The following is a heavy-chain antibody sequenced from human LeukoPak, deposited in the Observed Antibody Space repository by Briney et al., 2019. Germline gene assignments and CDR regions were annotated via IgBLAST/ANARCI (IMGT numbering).Heavy chain of an antibody. J-gene: IGHJ4*02. D-gene: IGHD5-18*01. Sequence: SVKVSCKASGGTFSSYAISWVRQAPGQGLEWMGRIIPILGIANYAQKFQGRVTITADKSTSTAYMELSSLRSEDTAVYYCARVPEGGYSYGTFDYWGQGTLVTVSS. CDR3: ARVPEGGYSYGTFDY. CDR1: GGTFSSYA. CDR2: IIPILGIA. V-gene: IGHV1-69*04.